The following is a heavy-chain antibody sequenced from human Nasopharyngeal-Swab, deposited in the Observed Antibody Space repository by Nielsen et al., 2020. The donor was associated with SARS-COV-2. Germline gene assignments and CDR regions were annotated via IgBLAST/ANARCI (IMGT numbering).Heavy chain of an antibody. J-gene: IGHJ6*02. D-gene: IGHD2-15*01. Sequence: SVKVSCKASGGTFSSYAISWVRQAPGQGLEWMGRIIPILGIANYAQKFQGRVTITADKSTSTAYMELSSLRSEDTAVYYCARSHCSGGSCYVTGYYYGMYVWGQGTTVTVSS. CDR3: ARSHCSGGSCYVTGYYYGMYV. CDR2: IIPILGIA. V-gene: IGHV1-69*04. CDR1: GGTFSSYA.